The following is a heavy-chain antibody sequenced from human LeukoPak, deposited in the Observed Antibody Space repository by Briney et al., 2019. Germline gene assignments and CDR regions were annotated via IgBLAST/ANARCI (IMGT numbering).Heavy chain of an antibody. V-gene: IGHV1-69*02. CDR2: IIPILGIA. D-gene: IGHD5-24*01. Sequence: SVKVSCKASGGTFSSYTISWVRQAPGQGLEWMGRIIPILGIANYAQKFQGRVTITADKSTSTAYMELSSLSSEDTAVYYCASGWLQSHDAFDIWGQGTMVTVSS. J-gene: IGHJ3*02. CDR3: ASGWLQSHDAFDI. CDR1: GGTFSSYT.